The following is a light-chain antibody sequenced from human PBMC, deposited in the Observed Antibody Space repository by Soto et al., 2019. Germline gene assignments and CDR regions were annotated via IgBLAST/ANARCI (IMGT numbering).Light chain of an antibody. CDR1: QSVSRN. V-gene: IGKV3-15*01. CDR2: GAS. Sequence: EIVMTQSPATLSVSPGERATLSCRASQSVSRNLAWYQQKPGQAPRLLIYGASTRAAGIPARFSGSGSGTEFTHTISSLKSEDFAVYNCQHYRNLPPWTFGQGTKVEVK. CDR3: QHYRNLPPWT. J-gene: IGKJ1*01.